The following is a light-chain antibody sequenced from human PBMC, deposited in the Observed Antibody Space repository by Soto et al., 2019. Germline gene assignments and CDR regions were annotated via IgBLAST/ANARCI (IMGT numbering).Light chain of an antibody. CDR2: DTS. Sequence: EIVLTQSPATLSLSPGERATLSCRASQSVFTSLAWFQQKPGQAPKLLISDTSNRATGIPARFSGSGSGTDFTLTISSLEPEDFAVYYCQQRGKWPSTFGPGTKVEMK. CDR3: QQRGKWPST. J-gene: IGKJ2*02. CDR1: QSVFTS. V-gene: IGKV3-11*01.